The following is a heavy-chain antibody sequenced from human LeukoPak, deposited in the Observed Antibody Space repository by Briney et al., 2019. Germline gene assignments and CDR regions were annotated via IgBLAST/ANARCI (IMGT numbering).Heavy chain of an antibody. CDR3: ARVLGYQRGAWFDP. J-gene: IGHJ5*02. V-gene: IGHV4-34*01. CDR1: GGSFSGYY. CDR2: INHSGST. D-gene: IGHD2-2*01. Sequence: PSETLSLTCAVYGGSFSGYYWSWIRQPPGKGLEWIGEINHSGSTNYNPSLKSRVTISVDTSKNQFSLKLSSVTAADAAVYYCARVLGYQRGAWFDPWGQGTLDTVSS.